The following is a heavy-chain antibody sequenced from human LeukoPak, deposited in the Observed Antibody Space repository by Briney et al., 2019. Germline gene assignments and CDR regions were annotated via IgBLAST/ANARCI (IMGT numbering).Heavy chain of an antibody. CDR2: ISYDGSNK. Sequence: GGSLRLSCAASGFTFSSYAMRWVRQAPGKGLEWVAVISYDGSNKYYADSVKGRFTISRDNSKNTLYLQMNSLRAEDTAVYYCARERITMVRGRFDYWGQGTLVTVSS. D-gene: IGHD3-10*01. CDR1: GFTFSSYA. V-gene: IGHV3-30*04. CDR3: ARERITMVRGRFDY. J-gene: IGHJ4*02.